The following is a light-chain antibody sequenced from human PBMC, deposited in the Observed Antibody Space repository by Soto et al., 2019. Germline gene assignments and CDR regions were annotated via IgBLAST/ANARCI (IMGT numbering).Light chain of an antibody. J-gene: IGKJ1*01. V-gene: IGKV3-20*01. Sequence: EIVLTQSPGTLSLSPGERATLSCRASQSVSSSYLAWYQQKPGHAPSLLIYGASSRATGIPDRFSGSGSGTDFTLTISRLEPEDFAVYYCQQYGSSPPKTFGQGTKVDIK. CDR1: QSVSSSY. CDR3: QQYGSSPPKT. CDR2: GAS.